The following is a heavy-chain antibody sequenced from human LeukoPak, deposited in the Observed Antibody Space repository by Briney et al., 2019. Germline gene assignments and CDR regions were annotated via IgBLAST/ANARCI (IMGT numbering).Heavy chain of an antibody. Sequence: SETLSLTCTVSGGSISSSSYYWGWIRQPPGKGLEWIGSIYYSGSTYYNPSLKSRVTISVDTSKDQFSLELSSVTAADTAVYYCARRPVRQLWFRGAFDYWGQGTLVTVSS. CDR3: ARRPVRQLWFRGAFDY. D-gene: IGHD5-18*01. CDR1: GGSISSSSYY. J-gene: IGHJ4*02. V-gene: IGHV4-39*01. CDR2: IYYSGST.